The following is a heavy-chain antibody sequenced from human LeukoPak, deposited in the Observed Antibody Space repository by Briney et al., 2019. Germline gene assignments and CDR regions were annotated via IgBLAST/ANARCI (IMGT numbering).Heavy chain of an antibody. Sequence: GGSLRLSCAASGFTVSDSYMNWVRQAPGKGLEWVSVIYTGGSTYYADSVKGRFTISRDNSKNLLYLLMDTLRAEDTAVYYCARVGSNQWLDYWGQGTLVTVSS. D-gene: IGHD6-19*01. CDR2: IYTGGST. CDR3: ARVGSNQWLDY. J-gene: IGHJ4*02. V-gene: IGHV3-66*01. CDR1: GFTVSDSY.